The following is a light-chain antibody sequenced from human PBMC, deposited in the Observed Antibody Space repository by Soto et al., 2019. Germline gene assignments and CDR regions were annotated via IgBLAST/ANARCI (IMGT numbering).Light chain of an antibody. Sequence: DVQLRQSPSFRSASVVDGVSIIWMASQGIAGSLAWYQQKPGKPPKLLIYAESTLQSGVPSRFSGSGSGTRGTLTISSLQPEDFATYYCPQVTSYPRTFGGRTQVDIK. CDR2: AES. V-gene: IGKV1-9*01. J-gene: IGKJ4*01. CDR1: QGIAGS. CDR3: PQVTSYPRT.